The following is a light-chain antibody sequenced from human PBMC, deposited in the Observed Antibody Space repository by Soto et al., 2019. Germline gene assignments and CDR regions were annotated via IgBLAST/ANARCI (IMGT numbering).Light chain of an antibody. V-gene: IGLV1-40*01. CDR1: SSNIGAGFG. Sequence: QPVLTQTPSVSGAPGQRVTISCTGSSSNIGAGFGVHWYQQFPGAAPKLLISDNNIRPSGVPDRFSGSKSVTSASLAITGLQPEDEADYFCQSYDTRLSVWVFGGGTKLTV. J-gene: IGLJ3*02. CDR3: QSYDTRLSVWV. CDR2: DNN.